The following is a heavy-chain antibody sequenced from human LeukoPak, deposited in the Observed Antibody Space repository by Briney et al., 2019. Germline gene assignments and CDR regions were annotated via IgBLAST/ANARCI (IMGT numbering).Heavy chain of an antibody. J-gene: IGHJ6*02. D-gene: IGHD4-17*01. Sequence: SQTLSLACTVSGGSISSGDYYWSWIRQPPGKGLEWIGYIYYSGSTYYNPSLKSRVTISVDTSKNQFSLKLSSVTAADTAVYYCASRPTTVLYGMDVWGQGTTVTVSS. CDR3: ASRPTTVLYGMDV. V-gene: IGHV4-30-4*01. CDR2: IYYSGST. CDR1: GGSISSGDYY.